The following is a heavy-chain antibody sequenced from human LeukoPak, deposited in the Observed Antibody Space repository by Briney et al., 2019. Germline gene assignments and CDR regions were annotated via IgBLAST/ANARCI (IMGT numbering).Heavy chain of an antibody. D-gene: IGHD3-22*01. J-gene: IGHJ4*02. CDR3: ARSSEGWLLPLFDY. CDR2: IIPIFGTA. Sequence: SVKVSCKASGGTFSSYAISWVRQAPGQGLEWMGGIIPIFGTANYAQKFQGRVTITADESTSTAYMKLSSLRSEDTAVYYCARSSEGWLLPLFDYWGQGTLVTVSS. V-gene: IGHV1-69*01. CDR1: GGTFSSYA.